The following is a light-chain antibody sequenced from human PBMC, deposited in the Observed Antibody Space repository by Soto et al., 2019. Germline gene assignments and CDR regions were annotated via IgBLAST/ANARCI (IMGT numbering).Light chain of an antibody. CDR1: QTVSRN. Sequence: EVVMAQAPAPLFVSPGERAPPSRQASQTVSRNLAWYQQKPGQAPRLLIYGASSRATGIPDRFSGSGSGTDFTLTISRLEPEDFAVYYRQQYGSSSITFGQGTRLEIK. J-gene: IGKJ5*01. V-gene: IGKV3-20*01. CDR2: GAS. CDR3: QQYGSSSIT.